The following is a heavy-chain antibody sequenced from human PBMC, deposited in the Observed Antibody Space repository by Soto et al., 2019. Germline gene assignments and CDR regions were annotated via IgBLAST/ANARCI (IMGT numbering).Heavy chain of an antibody. CDR3: ASQKLDVPAYFDY. CDR1: GYTFTEYD. J-gene: IGHJ4*02. D-gene: IGHD1-1*01. CDR2: VSPENKNA. V-gene: IGHV1-8*01. Sequence: ASVKVSCKTSGYTFTEYDINWVRQAPGQGPEYMGWVSPENKNAGYAPQFRGRVSMTTDTTISTAYLEVTNLTYEDTAVYYCASQKLDVPAYFDYWGQGTLVTVSS.